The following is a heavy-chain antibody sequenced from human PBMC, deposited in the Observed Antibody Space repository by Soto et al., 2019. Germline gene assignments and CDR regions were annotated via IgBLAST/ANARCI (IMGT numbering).Heavy chain of an antibody. CDR3: ARGRLFLTTSGLAITYFDY. CDR2: ITHGGSS. V-gene: IGHV4-34*01. CDR1: SGSFSGYY. Sequence: SETLSLTCAVYSGSFSGYYYSWIRQSPGKGLEWIGEITHGGSSTYSPSLKSRVTMSLDTSKNQFSLNMTSMTAADTAVYYCARGRLFLTTSGLAITYFDYWGQGTLVTVSS. D-gene: IGHD3-3*01. J-gene: IGHJ4*02.